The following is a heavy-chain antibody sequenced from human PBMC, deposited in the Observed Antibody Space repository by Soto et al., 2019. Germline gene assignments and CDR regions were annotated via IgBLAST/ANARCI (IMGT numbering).Heavy chain of an antibody. D-gene: IGHD1-7*01. CDR1: GFTLSRYS. CDR2: ISSSGSYV. Sequence: GGSLRLSCAAASGFTLSRYSMSWVRQAPGKGLEWVSCISSSGSYVYYADSVKGRFTISRDNAKKSVYLQMNSLRGEDKAVYYCSRDIHPTNYKHGSRWGQGSLVTV. J-gene: IGHJ4*02. CDR3: SRDIHPTNYKHGSR. V-gene: IGHV3-21*01.